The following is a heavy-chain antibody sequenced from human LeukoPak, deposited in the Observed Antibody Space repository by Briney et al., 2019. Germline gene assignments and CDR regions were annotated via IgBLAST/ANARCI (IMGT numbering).Heavy chain of an antibody. J-gene: IGHJ6*03. V-gene: IGHV1-8*01. CDR3: ARTPPGDGEYYYYMDV. CDR1: GYTFTSYD. CDR2: MNPNSCNT. D-gene: IGHD2-21*01. Sequence: ASVKVSCKASGYTFTSYDINWVRQATGQGLEWMGWMNPNSCNTGYAQKFQGRVTMTRNTSISTAYMELSSLRSEDTAAYYCARTPPGDGEYYYYMDVWGKGTTVTVSS.